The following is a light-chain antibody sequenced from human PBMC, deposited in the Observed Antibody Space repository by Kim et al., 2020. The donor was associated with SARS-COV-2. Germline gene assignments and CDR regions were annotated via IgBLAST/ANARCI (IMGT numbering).Light chain of an antibody. V-gene: IGLV3-1*01. CDR1: KLGDKY. CDR2: QDS. Sequence: SVSPGQTASITCSGDKLGDKYACWYQQKPDQSPVLVIYQDSKRPSGIPERFSGSNSGNTATLTISGTQAMDEADYYCQAWDSSIVVFGGGTQLTVL. J-gene: IGLJ2*01. CDR3: QAWDSSIVV.